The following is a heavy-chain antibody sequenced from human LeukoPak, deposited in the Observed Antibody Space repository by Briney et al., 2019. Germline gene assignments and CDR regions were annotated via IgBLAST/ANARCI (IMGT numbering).Heavy chain of an antibody. CDR3: ARGSNTYSEY. CDR1: GFTFSSYW. V-gene: IGHV3-74*01. CDR2: INDDGRST. J-gene: IGHJ4*02. Sequence: GGSLRLSCPASGFTFSSYWMHWVRQVPGKGLVWVSRINDDGRSTSYADSVKGRFTISRDNAKNTLYLQMSSLRAEDTAVYYCARGSNTYSEYWGQGTLVTVSS. D-gene: IGHD2-15*01.